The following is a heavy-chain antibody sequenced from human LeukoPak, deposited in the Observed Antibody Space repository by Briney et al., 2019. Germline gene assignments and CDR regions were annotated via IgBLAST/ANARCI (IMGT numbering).Heavy chain of an antibody. Sequence: PSETLSLTCTVSGGSISKTSYYWGWIRQPPGKGLEWIGNIYYSGTTYYNPSLKSRVTISVDTSKNQFSLTLNSVTAADTAVYFCARFKQLGRSFDSWGLGSLVTVSS. CDR1: GGSISKTSYY. D-gene: IGHD1-1*01. V-gene: IGHV4-39*07. J-gene: IGHJ4*02. CDR3: ARFKQLGRSFDS. CDR2: IYYSGTT.